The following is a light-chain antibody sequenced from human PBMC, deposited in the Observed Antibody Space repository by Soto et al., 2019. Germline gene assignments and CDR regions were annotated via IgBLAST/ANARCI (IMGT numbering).Light chain of an antibody. CDR1: QSVSSN. Sequence: DRVMTQSPDTLSASPGERVSLSCRASQSVSSNLAWYQQKPGQAPRLLIYGASTRATGIPARFSGSGSGTEFTLTISSLQSEDFAVYYCQQYNNWLTFGGGTKVDIK. CDR2: GAS. CDR3: QQYNNWLT. J-gene: IGKJ4*01. V-gene: IGKV3-15*01.